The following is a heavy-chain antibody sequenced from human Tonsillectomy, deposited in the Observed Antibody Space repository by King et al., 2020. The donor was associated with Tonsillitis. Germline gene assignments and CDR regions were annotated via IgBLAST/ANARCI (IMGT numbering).Heavy chain of an antibody. CDR1: GFSLSNARMG. V-gene: IGHV2-26*01. CDR2: IFSNDEK. J-gene: IGHJ4*02. D-gene: IGHD3-22*01. Sequence: ITLKESGPVLVKPTETLTLTRTVSGFSLSNARMGVSWIRQPPGKALEWLAHIFSNDEKSYSTSLKSRLTISKDTSKSQVVLTMTNMDPVDTATYYCARIGDSSGYFGFDYWGQGTLVTVSS. CDR3: ARIGDSSGYFGFDY.